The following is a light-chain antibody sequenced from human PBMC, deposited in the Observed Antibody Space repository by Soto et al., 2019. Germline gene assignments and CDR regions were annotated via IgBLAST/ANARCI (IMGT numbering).Light chain of an antibody. CDR3: QQYNSYPLT. Sequence: DVQMTRRPTSVSGSVGDRVTMACRASQSISSWLAWYQQKPGKAPKLLIYKASSLESGVPSRFSGSGSGTEFTLTISSLQPADFPTYYCQQYNSYPLTFGGGTKVDIK. V-gene: IGKV1-5*03. CDR1: QSISSW. CDR2: KAS. J-gene: IGKJ4*01.